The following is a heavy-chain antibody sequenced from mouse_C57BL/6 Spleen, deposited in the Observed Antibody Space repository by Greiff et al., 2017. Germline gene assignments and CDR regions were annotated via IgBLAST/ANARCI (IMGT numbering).Heavy chain of an antibody. CDR1: GFSFNTYA. CDR3: VRRGSNWDYFDY. J-gene: IGHJ2*01. Sequence: EVMLVESGGGLVQPKGSLKLSCAASGFSFNTYAMNWVRQAPGKGLEWVARIRSKSNNYATYYADSVKDRFTISRDDSESMLYLQMNNLKTEDTAMYYCVRRGSNWDYFDYWGQGTTLTVSS. CDR2: IRSKSNNYAT. V-gene: IGHV10-1*01. D-gene: IGHD2-5*01.